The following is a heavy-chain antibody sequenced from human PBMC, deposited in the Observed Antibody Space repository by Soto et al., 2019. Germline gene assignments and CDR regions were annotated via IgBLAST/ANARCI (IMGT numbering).Heavy chain of an antibody. J-gene: IGHJ3*02. CDR3: ARVTRFPDAFDI. V-gene: IGHV4-34*01. Sequence: QVHLQQWGAGLLKPSETLSLTCGVYGGSFGTSYWAWIRQSPEKGLEWIGEINHNGDSNYNPSLKMRVTISLDMSENQFSLKLTPVVAADTAVYYCARVTRFPDAFDIWGQGTPVIVSS. CDR2: INHNGDS. CDR1: GGSFGTSY.